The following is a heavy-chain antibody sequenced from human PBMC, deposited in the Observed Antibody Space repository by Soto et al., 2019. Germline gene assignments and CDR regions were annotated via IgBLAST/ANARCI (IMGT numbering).Heavy chain of an antibody. CDR1: GGSISSSSYY. CDR2: IYYSGST. D-gene: IGHD3-3*01. CDR3: ARGVFLEWLFNNWFDP. J-gene: IGHJ5*02. Sequence: PSETLSLTCTVSGGSISSSSYYWGWIRQPPGKGLEWIGSIYYSGSTYYNPSLKSRVTISVDTSKNQFSLKLSSVTAADTAVYYCARGVFLEWLFNNWFDPWGQGTLVTVSS. V-gene: IGHV4-39*01.